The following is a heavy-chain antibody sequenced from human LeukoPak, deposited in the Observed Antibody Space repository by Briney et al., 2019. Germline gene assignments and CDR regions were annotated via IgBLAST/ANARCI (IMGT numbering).Heavy chain of an antibody. Sequence: PSETLSLTCSVSGASINGYFWNWVRQTPEKGLDGIGYVSHTGATTSNPSLKSGVSITIDTSKSQISLTMTSVTAADSALYYCASDRRGSLYTFDLWGPGTIVSVS. CDR1: GASINGYF. J-gene: IGHJ3*01. V-gene: IGHV4-59*01. CDR3: ASDRRGSLYTFDL. D-gene: IGHD1-26*01. CDR2: VSHTGAT.